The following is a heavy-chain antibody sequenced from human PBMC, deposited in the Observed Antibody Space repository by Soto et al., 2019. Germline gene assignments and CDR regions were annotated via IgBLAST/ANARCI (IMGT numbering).Heavy chain of an antibody. CDR1: GFTFSNYI. V-gene: IGHV3-21*06. CDR3: VRGGSSRSY. D-gene: IGHD3-16*02. Sequence: GVSLNLSCTASGFTFSNYIMTWVRQAPGKGLEWVSSLSSGSRYVYYADSVKGRFTISRDDAKNSVYLQMNSLRAEDAAVYYCVRGGSSRSYWGQGSRVTVSS. CDR2: LSSGSRYV. J-gene: IGHJ4*02.